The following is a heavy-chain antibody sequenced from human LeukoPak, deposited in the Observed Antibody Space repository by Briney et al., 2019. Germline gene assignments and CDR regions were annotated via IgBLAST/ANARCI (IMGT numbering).Heavy chain of an antibody. CDR3: ARTRLGYCSSTSCCGKYYFDY. D-gene: IGHD2-2*01. CDR2: VNHSGST. CDR1: GGSFSGYY. V-gene: IGHV4-34*01. Sequence: SETLSLTCAVYGGSFSGYYWSWIRQPPGKGLEWIGEVNHSGSTNYNPPLKSRVTISVDTSKNQFSLKLSSVTAADTAVYYCARTRLGYCSSTSCCGKYYFDYWGQGTLVTVSS. J-gene: IGHJ4*02.